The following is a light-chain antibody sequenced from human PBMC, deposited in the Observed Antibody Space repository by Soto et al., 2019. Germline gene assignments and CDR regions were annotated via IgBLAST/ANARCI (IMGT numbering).Light chain of an antibody. CDR3: QQYAAHSQVT. V-gene: IGKV1-5*03. CDR1: QSISTS. J-gene: IGKJ2*01. Sequence: DIQMTQSPSTVSASVGDRVAITCRASQSISTSLAWYQQKPGKAPRLLIYRASSLEEGVPSRFSGSGSGTAFTLTIGGLQPDDFATYYCQQYAAHSQVTFGQGTKLAI. CDR2: RAS.